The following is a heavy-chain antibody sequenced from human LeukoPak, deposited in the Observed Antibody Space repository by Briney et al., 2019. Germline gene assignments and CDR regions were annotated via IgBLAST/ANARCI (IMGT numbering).Heavy chain of an antibody. CDR3: ATNTGTVFDY. J-gene: IGHJ4*02. Sequence: SETLSLTCTISGGPISRYYWTWIRQPPGKGLEWIGYVYYSGSTEYNPSLRSRVTISLEMSKHQFTLNLSSVTAADTAVYYCATNTGTVFDYWGQGALVTVSS. D-gene: IGHD7-27*01. CDR2: VYYSGST. CDR1: GGPISRYY. V-gene: IGHV4-59*01.